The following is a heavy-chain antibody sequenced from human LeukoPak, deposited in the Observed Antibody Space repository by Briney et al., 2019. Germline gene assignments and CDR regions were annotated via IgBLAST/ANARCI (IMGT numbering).Heavy chain of an antibody. V-gene: IGHV3-48*04. J-gene: IGHJ4*02. CDR2: ISSSSSTI. CDR1: GFTFSSYS. CDR3: ARDSIWFGEKKLNNFDY. D-gene: IGHD3-10*01. Sequence: PGGSLRLSCAASGFTFSSYSMNWVRQAPGKGLEWVSYISSSSSTIYYADSVKGRFTISRDNAKNSLYLQMNSLRAEDTAVYYCARDSIWFGEKKLNNFDYWGQGTLVTVSS.